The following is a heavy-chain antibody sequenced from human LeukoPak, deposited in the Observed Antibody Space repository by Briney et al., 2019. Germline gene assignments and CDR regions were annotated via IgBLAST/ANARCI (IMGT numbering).Heavy chain of an antibody. V-gene: IGHV4-39*07. CDR2: IYYSGST. Sequence: SETLSLTCTVSGGSISSYYWGWIRQPPGKGLEWIGSIYYSGSTYYNPSLKSRVTISVDTSKNQFSLKLSSVTAADTAVYYCARILMVGAFVDYWGQGTLVTVSS. J-gene: IGHJ4*02. CDR3: ARILMVGAFVDY. CDR1: GGSISSYY. D-gene: IGHD1-26*01.